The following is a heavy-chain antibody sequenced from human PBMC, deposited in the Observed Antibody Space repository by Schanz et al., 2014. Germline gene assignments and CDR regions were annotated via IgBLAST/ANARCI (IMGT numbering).Heavy chain of an antibody. CDR1: GLIFSNYV. Sequence: EVQLLESGGGLVEPGGSLRLSCAASGLIFSNYVMSWVRQAPGKGLEWVSAILGLASTTYYADSVKGRFTISRDNSKNLLYLQMSSLRAEDTAVYYCAKDAENTAMITDYFDYWGQGTLVTVSS. D-gene: IGHD5-18*01. J-gene: IGHJ4*02. V-gene: IGHV3-23*01. CDR2: ILGLASTT. CDR3: AKDAENTAMITDYFDY.